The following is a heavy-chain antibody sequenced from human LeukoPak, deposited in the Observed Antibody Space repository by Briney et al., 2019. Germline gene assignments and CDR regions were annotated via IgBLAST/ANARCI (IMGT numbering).Heavy chain of an antibody. V-gene: IGHV1-69*13. Sequence: ASVKVSCKASGGTFSSYAISWVRQAPGQGLEWMGGIIPIFGTANYAQKFQGRVTITADESTSTAYMELSSLRSEDTAVYYCARELVGATYGGNDYWGQGTLVTVSS. D-gene: IGHD1-26*01. CDR3: ARELVGATYGGNDY. CDR2: IIPIFGTA. CDR1: GGTFSSYA. J-gene: IGHJ4*02.